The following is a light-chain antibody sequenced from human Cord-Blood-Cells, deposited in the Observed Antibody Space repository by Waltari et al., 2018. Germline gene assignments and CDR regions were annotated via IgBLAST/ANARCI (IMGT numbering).Light chain of an antibody. CDR1: SSHVGGYNY. CDR3: SSYTSSSTLDWV. J-gene: IGLJ3*02. CDR2: DVS. Sequence: QSALTQPASVSGSPGQSLTLSCTGTSSHVGGYNYVPWYQQHPGKAPKLMIYDVSNRPAGVSNRFSGSKSGNTASLTISGLQAEDEADYYCSSYTSSSTLDWVFGGGTKLTVL. V-gene: IGLV2-14*01.